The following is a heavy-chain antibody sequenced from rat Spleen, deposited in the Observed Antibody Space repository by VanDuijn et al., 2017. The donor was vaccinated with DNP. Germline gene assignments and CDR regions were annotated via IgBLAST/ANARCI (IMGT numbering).Heavy chain of an antibody. Sequence: QVQLKESGPGLVQPSQTLSLTCTVSGFSLTSNGVGWVRQPLGKGLVWMGTIWAGGSTNYNSAVQSRLSISRDTSKSQVFLKMNSLQPEDTGTYYGARLTDYYVMDAWGQGASVTVSS. CDR3: ARLTDYYVMDA. CDR2: IWAGGST. D-gene: IGHD1-11*01. J-gene: IGHJ4*01. V-gene: IGHV2-72*01. CDR1: GFSLTSNG.